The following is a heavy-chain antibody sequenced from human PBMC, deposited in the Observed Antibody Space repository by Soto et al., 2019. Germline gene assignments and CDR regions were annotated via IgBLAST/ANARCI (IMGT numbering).Heavy chain of an antibody. CDR2: IYYSGST. V-gene: IGHV4-39*01. CDR3: ARHEAGRYFDS. D-gene: IGHD6-25*01. CDR1: RGSISSGTNY. Sequence: SETLSLTGTVSRGSISSGTNYWAWIRQPPGKGLEWIANIYYSGSTFYNPSLKSRVTISLGTSKNQFSLKLRSVTAADTAVYYCARHEAGRYFDSWGQGTLVTVSS. J-gene: IGHJ4*02.